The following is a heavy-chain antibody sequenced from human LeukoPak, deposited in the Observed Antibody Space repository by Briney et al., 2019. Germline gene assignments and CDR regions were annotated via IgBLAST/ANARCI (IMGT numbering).Heavy chain of an antibody. CDR1: GYTFTSYG. CDR2: ISAYNGNT. D-gene: IGHD3-9*01. Sequence: ASVKVSCKASGYTFTSYGLSWGRQAPGQGLEWMGWISAYNGNTNYAQKFQGRVTMTTDTSTRTAYMELRNLKSDDTAIYFCARDDGRPRNDILTGFYYYYGMDVWGQGTTVTVSS. CDR3: ARDDGRPRNDILTGFYYYYGMDV. V-gene: IGHV1-18*01. J-gene: IGHJ6*02.